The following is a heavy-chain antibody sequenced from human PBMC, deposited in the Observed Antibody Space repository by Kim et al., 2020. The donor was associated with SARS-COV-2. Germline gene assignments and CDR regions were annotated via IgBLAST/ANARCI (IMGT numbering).Heavy chain of an antibody. D-gene: IGHD5-12*01. CDR3: ARALSGYVSGFDY. CDR2: ISYDGSNK. J-gene: IGHJ4*02. V-gene: IGHV3-30-3*01. Sequence: GGSLRLSCAASGFTFSSYAMHWVRQAPGKRLEWVAVISYDGSNKYYADSVKGRFTISRDNSKNTLYLQMNSLRAEDTAMYYCARALSGYVSGFDYWGQGTLVTVSS. CDR1: GFTFSSYA.